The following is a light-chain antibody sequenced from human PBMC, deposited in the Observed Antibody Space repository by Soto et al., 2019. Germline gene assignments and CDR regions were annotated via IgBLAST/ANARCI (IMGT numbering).Light chain of an antibody. Sequence: QSALTQPASVSGSPGQSNTISCTGTSSDVGNYNLVSWYQQHLGKAPKVIIYEGSKRPSGVSNRFSGSKSGNTASLTISGLQAEDEAEYYCCSYAGSVVFGGGTKVTVL. J-gene: IGLJ2*01. CDR2: EGS. CDR1: SSDVGNYNL. V-gene: IGLV2-23*01. CDR3: CSYAGSVV.